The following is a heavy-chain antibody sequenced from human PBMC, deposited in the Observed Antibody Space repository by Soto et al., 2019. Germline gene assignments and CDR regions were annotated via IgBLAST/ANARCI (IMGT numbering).Heavy chain of an antibody. V-gene: IGHV4-59*08. CDR1: GGSISSYY. CDR3: ARQSAGPYGAGSYVDY. D-gene: IGHD3-10*01. J-gene: IGHJ4*02. Sequence: QVQLQESGPGLVKPSETLSLTCTVSGGSISSYYWSWIRQPPGKGLEWIGYIYYSGSTNYNPSLKSRVTISVDTSKNQFSRKLSSVTAADTAVYYCARQSAGPYGAGSYVDYWGQGTLVTVSS. CDR2: IYYSGST.